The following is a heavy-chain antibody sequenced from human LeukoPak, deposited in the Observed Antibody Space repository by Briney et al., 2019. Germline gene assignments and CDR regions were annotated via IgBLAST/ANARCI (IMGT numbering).Heavy chain of an antibody. J-gene: IGHJ3*02. Sequence: SVKVSCKASGGTFSSYAISWVRQAPGQGLEWMGRIIPIFGTANSAQNFQGRVTITTDESTSTASMELSSLRSEDTAVYYCARDSTLLRHAFDIWGQGTMVTVSS. V-gene: IGHV1-69*05. CDR1: GGTFSSYA. CDR3: ARDSTLLRHAFDI. CDR2: IIPIFGTA.